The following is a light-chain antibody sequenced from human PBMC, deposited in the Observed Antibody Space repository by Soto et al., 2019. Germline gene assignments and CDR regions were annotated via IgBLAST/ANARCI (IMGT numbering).Light chain of an antibody. CDR1: QSIDSW. V-gene: IGKV1-5*01. CDR3: QHYNSYGT. J-gene: IGKJ1*01. Sequence: DIRMTQSPSTLSASVGDRVTIACRASQSIDSWLAWYQQKPGKAPKPLIYGATSLETGVPSRFSASGSGTDFALTISSLQPGDFATYFCQHYNSYGTFGQGTKVEI. CDR2: GAT.